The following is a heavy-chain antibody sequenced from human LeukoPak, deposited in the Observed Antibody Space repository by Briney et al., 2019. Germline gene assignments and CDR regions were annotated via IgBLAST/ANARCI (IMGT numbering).Heavy chain of an antibody. V-gene: IGHV3-64*01. J-gene: IGHJ1*01. CDR2: ISSNGGST. D-gene: IGHD2-2*01. Sequence: GGSLRLSCAASGFTFSSYAIHWVRQAPGKGLECVAGISSNGGSTYYANSVKGRFTISRDNSKNTLYLQMGSLRAEDMAVYYCARDIYCSSTSCYGYFQHWGQGTLVTVSS. CDR3: ARDIYCSSTSCYGYFQH. CDR1: GFTFSSYA.